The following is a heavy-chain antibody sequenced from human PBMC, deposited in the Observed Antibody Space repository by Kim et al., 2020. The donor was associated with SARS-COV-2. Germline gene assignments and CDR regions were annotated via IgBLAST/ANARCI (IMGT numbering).Heavy chain of an antibody. J-gene: IGHJ6*02. CDR2: TR. CDR3: ARGLQFGMDV. V-gene: IGHV3-48*02. Sequence: TRYYAEPVRGRFTSSRDTAQSSVYLQMNNLRDEDTAVYYCARGLQFGMDVWGQGTTVTVSS.